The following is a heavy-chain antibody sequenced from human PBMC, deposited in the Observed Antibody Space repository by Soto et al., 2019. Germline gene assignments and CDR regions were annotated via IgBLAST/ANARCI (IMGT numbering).Heavy chain of an antibody. Sequence: GGSLRLSCAASGFTFSSYAMSWVRQAPGKGLEWVSAISGSGGSTYYADSVKGRFTISRDNSKNTLYLQMNSLRVEDTAVYYCATKGRYYGSGSLSYFDYWGQGTLVTVSS. V-gene: IGHV3-23*01. CDR2: ISGSGGST. D-gene: IGHD3-10*01. CDR1: GFTFSSYA. J-gene: IGHJ4*02. CDR3: ATKGRYYGSGSLSYFDY.